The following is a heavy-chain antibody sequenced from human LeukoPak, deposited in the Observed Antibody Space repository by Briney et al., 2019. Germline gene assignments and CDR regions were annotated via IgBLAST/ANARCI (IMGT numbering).Heavy chain of an antibody. D-gene: IGHD2-15*01. CDR2: TYSGGST. CDR1: GGSMSGYY. J-gene: IGHJ1*01. CDR3: ARAQDYCSGSTCYGYSQY. V-gene: IGHV3-53*03. Sequence: PSETLSLTCTVSGGSMSGYYWNWLRQPPGKGLEWVSATYSGGSTYYADSVRGRLTISSDNSKNTLYLQMNSLKAEDTAIYYCARAQDYCSGSTCYGYSQYRGQGTLVPVSS.